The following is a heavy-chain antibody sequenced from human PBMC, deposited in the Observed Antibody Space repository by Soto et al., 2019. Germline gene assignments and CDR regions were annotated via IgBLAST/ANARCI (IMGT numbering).Heavy chain of an antibody. CDR2: VFHSGIT. V-gene: IGHV4-59*01. Sequence: QVQLQESGPGLVKPSETLSLTCTVSGGSITSYYWSWIRQPPGKGLEWIGYVFHSGITGYNPSLKHRVTTTVDASKNLVSLKLISVTATDTAVYYCARDQNGSPYFAYGGQGPLVTVSS. CDR1: GGSITSYY. CDR3: ARDQNGSPYFAY. J-gene: IGHJ4*02. D-gene: IGHD1-26*01.